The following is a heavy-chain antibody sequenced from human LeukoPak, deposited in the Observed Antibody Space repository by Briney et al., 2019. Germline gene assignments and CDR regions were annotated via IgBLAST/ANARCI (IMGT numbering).Heavy chain of an antibody. CDR1: GFTFSDYY. V-gene: IGHV3-11*01. D-gene: IGHD5-12*01. CDR2: ITTSGGTI. CDR3: ARRIVAAGGYFDS. J-gene: IGHJ4*02. Sequence: SGGSLRLSCAASGFTFSDYYMVWVRQPPGKGLEWISYITTSGGTIYYADSVRGRFTISRDNSKNSLFLQMDSLRVEDTAVYYCARRIVAAGGYFDSWGQGILVIVSS.